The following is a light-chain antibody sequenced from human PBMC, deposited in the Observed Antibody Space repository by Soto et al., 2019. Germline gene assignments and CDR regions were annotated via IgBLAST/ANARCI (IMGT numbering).Light chain of an antibody. Sequence: EIVMTQSPATLSVSPGERATLSCRASQSVGTYLAWYQQKPGQAPRILIYGASTRAAGISPRFSGGGSGTEFPLTISSLQSEDSAVYHCQQYNDWPRTFGQGTKVGIK. CDR1: QSVGTY. CDR2: GAS. CDR3: QQYNDWPRT. J-gene: IGKJ1*01. V-gene: IGKV3-15*01.